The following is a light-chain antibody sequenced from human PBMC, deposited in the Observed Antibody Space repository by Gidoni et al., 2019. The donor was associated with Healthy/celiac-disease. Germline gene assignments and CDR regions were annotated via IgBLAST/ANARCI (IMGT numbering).Light chain of an antibody. Sequence: QSALTQPASVSGSPGQSITISCTGTSSDVGGYNYDSWYQQQPGQAPKLMIYEVSNRPSGVSNRFSGSKSGNTASLTISGLQAEDEADYYCSSYTSSSTLSYVFGTGTKVTVL. J-gene: IGLJ1*01. CDR3: SSYTSSSTLSYV. V-gene: IGLV2-14*01. CDR2: EVS. CDR1: SSDVGGYNY.